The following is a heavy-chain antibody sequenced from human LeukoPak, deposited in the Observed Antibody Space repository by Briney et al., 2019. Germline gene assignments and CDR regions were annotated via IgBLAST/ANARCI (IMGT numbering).Heavy chain of an antibody. V-gene: IGHV5-51*01. CDR3: ARQAGGSGSYYSETFDY. Sequence: GESLKISCKGSGYSFTGYWIGWVRQMPGKGLEWMGIIYPGDSDTRYSPSFQGQVTISADKSISTAYLQWSSLKASDTAMYYCARQAGGSGSYYSETFDYWGQGTLVTVSS. D-gene: IGHD3-10*01. CDR2: IYPGDSDT. J-gene: IGHJ4*02. CDR1: GYSFTGYW.